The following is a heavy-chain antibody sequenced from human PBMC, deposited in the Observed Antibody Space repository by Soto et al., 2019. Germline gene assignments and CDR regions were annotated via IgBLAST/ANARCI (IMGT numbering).Heavy chain of an antibody. CDR2: IYYSGST. J-gene: IGHJ1*01. CDR3: ASAEV. CDR1: GCSVSSGSYY. V-gene: IGHV4-61*01. Sequence: XETLSLTCTVSGCSVSSGSYYWSWIRQPPGKGLEWIGYIYYSGSTNYNPSLKSRVTISVDTSKNQFSLKLSSVTAADTAVYYCASAEVWGQGTLVTVSS.